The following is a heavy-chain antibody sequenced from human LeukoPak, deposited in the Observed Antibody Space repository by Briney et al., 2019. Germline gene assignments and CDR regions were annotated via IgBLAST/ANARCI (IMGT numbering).Heavy chain of an antibody. D-gene: IGHD3-10*02. CDR1: GFTFSSYE. CDR3: AELGITMIGGV. CDR2: ISTGGSTI. J-gene: IGHJ6*04. V-gene: IGHV3-48*03. Sequence: GGSLRLSCAASGFTFSSYEMNSVRQAPGKGLEWASYISTGGSTIYYADTVKGRFTISRDNAKNSLYIQMNSLRAEDTALYYCAELGITMIGGVWGKGTTVSISS.